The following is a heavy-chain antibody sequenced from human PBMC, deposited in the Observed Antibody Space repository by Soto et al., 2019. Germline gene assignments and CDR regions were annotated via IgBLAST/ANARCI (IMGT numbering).Heavy chain of an antibody. J-gene: IGHJ4*02. D-gene: IGHD7-27*01. V-gene: IGHV1-8*01. Sequence: ASVKVSCKASGYTFTSYDFNWVRQAPGQGLEWMGWMNPNSGNTAYGQKFQGRVTMTRDTSIGTAYMELSSLRSEDTAVYYCARVPTGDGSDYWGQGTLVTVSS. CDR3: ARVPTGDGSDY. CDR2: MNPNSGNT. CDR1: GYTFTSYD.